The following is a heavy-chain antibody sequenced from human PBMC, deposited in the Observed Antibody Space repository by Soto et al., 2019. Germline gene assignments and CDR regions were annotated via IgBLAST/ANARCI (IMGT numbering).Heavy chain of an antibody. J-gene: IGHJ6*03. CDR2: INGDNGNT. Sequence: ASVKVSCKASGYTLSSHIMHWVREAPGQRFEWMGWINGDNGNTKYSQKFQGRVTITRDTSASSAYMEMSSLTSEDTAVYYCARQLACYYYMDVWGKGTTVTVSS. D-gene: IGHD1-1*01. CDR1: GYTLSSHI. CDR3: ARQLACYYYMDV. V-gene: IGHV1-3*01.